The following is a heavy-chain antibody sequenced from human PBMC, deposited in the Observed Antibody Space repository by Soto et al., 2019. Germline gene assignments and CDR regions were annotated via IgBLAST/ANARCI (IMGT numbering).Heavy chain of an antibody. D-gene: IGHD6-13*01. CDR2: ISSSSSYI. J-gene: IGHJ6*02. CDR3: ARVSAAAAGTEIYYYGMDV. CDR1: GFTFSSYS. V-gene: IGHV3-21*01. Sequence: GGSLRLSCAASGFTFSSYSMNWVRQAPGKGLEWVSSISSSSSYIYYADSVKGRFTTSRDNAKNSLYLQMNSLRAEDTAVYYCARVSAAAAGTEIYYYGMDVWGQGTTVTVSS.